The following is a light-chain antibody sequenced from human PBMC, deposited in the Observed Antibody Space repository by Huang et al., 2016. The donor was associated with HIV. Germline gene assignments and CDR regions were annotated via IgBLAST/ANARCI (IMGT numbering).Light chain of an antibody. CDR2: GSS. J-gene: IGKJ1*01. V-gene: IGKV3-15*01. Sequence: ENLMTQSPSTLSVSPGESATLSCRASQSVFKNLAWYQQKPGQAPTLLIYGSSTRAASIPARFSGSGSGTDFTLTISSLQSEDFAVYYCQQYNTSPRTFGQGTKVEV. CDR3: QQYNTSPRT. CDR1: QSVFKN.